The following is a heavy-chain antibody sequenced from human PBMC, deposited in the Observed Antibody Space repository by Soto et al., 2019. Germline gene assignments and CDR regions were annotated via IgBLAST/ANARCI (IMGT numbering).Heavy chain of an antibody. CDR2: IWYDGSKE. CDR1: GFSLSSHG. J-gene: IGHJ6*02. Sequence: QVQVVESGGGVVQAGRSLRLSCAASGFSLSSHGMHWVRQAPGKGLEGVAVIWYDGSKEYYADSVKGRFTISRDNSKNTLYLQMNSLRAEDTAVYYCAREATSRPYYYYTMDVWGQGTTVTVSS. CDR3: AREATSRPYYYYTMDV. V-gene: IGHV3-33*01. D-gene: IGHD1-26*01.